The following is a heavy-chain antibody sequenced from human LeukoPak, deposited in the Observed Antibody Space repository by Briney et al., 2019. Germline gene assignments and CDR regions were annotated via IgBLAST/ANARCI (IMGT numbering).Heavy chain of an antibody. CDR1: GFTFRSYG. Sequence: GGSLGLSCAASGFTFRSYGMHWVRQAPGKGLEWVAVIWYDGSNKYYADSVKGRFAISRDNSKNTLFLQMNSLRAEDTAVYYCARDSGLVRGVAYYFDYWGQGTLVTVSS. CDR2: IWYDGSNK. D-gene: IGHD3-10*01. J-gene: IGHJ4*02. CDR3: ARDSGLVRGVAYYFDY. V-gene: IGHV3-33*01.